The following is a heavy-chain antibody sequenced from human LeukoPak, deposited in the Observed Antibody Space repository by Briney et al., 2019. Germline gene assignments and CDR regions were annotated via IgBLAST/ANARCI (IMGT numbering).Heavy chain of an antibody. CDR3: ARAPRYYGSGSFFDY. CDR1: GGSISSYS. D-gene: IGHD3-10*01. Sequence: SETLSLTCTVSGGSISSYSWSWIRQPAGKGLEWIGRIYSDGRHDYNPSLKSRVTMSVDTSKNQFSLKLSSVTAADTAVYYCARAPRYYGSGSFFDYWGQGTLVTVSS. CDR2: IYSDGRH. V-gene: IGHV4-4*07. J-gene: IGHJ4*02.